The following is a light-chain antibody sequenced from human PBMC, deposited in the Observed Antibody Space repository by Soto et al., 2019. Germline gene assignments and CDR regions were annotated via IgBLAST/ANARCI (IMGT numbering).Light chain of an antibody. V-gene: IGKV1-39*01. CDR2: SAS. CDR1: QRISSY. J-gene: IGKJ4*01. CDR3: QQSYSTPLT. Sequence: DLQMTQSPSSLSASVGDRVTITCRASQRISSYLNWYQQKPGKAPKLLIYSASSLQSGVPSRFSGSGSGTDFTLTISSLQPEDFATYYCQQSYSTPLTFGGGTKVEIK.